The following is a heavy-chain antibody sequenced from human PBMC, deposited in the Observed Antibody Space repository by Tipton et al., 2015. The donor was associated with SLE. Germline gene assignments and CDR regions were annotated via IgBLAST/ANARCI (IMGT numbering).Heavy chain of an antibody. Sequence: GSLRLSCAASGFTFSSNSMNWVRQAPGKGLEWVSSISSSGNYIDYADSVKGRFTISRDNAKNSLYLQINSLRVEDTAVYYCARRGTGGRSYDYWGQGTLVTVSS. CDR1: GFTFSSNS. CDR2: ISSSGNYI. J-gene: IGHJ4*02. V-gene: IGHV3-21*04. CDR3: ARRGTGGRSYDY. D-gene: IGHD7-27*01.